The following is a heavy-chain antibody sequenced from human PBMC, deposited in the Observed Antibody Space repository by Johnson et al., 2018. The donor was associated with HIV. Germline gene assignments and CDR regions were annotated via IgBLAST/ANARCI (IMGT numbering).Heavy chain of an antibody. D-gene: IGHD1-26*01. CDR2: INSDGSST. J-gene: IGHJ3*02. Sequence: VQLVESGGGLVQPGGSLRLSCTASGINFGSYWMHWFRQAPGKGLVWVSRINSDGSSTSYADSVKGRFTISRDNAKNTLYLQMNSLRAEATAVYYCARAWGGSYSAFDIWGQGTMVTVSS. V-gene: IGHV3-74*02. CDR1: GINFGSYW. CDR3: ARAWGGSYSAFDI.